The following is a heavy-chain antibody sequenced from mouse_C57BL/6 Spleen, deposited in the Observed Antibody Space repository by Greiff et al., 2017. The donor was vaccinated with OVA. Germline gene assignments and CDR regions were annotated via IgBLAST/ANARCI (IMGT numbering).Heavy chain of an antibody. CDR3: AKNRDYYGSSLGYFDV. CDR2: IWSGGST. D-gene: IGHD1-1*01. V-gene: IGHV2-4*01. Sequence: VQLVESGPGLVQPSQSLSITCTVSGFSLTSYGVHWVRQPPGKGLEWLGVIWSGGSTDYNAAFISRLSISKDNSKSQVFFKMNSLQADDTAIYYCAKNRDYYGSSLGYFDVWGTGTTVTVSS. J-gene: IGHJ1*03. CDR1: GFSLTSYG.